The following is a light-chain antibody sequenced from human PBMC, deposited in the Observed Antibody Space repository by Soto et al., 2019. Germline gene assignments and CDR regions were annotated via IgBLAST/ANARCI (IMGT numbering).Light chain of an antibody. CDR3: AAWVDSLNGDV. J-gene: IGLJ1*01. V-gene: IGLV1-44*01. CDR2: SNN. CDR1: SSNIGSNT. Sequence: QSVLTQPPSASGTPGQRVTISCSGSSSNIGSNTVNWYQQLPGTAPKLLIYSNNQRPSGVPDRFSGSKSGTSASLAISGLQSEDEADYYCAAWVDSLNGDVFGPGTKVTAL.